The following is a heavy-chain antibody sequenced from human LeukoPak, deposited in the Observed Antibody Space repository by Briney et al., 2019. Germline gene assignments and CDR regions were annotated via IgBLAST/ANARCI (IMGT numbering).Heavy chain of an antibody. J-gene: IGHJ4*02. CDR3: ARDPVLGAPDYLDY. D-gene: IGHD1-26*01. V-gene: IGHV3-30*03. CDR1: GFPFNDYV. Sequence: GRSVRLSCTVSGFPFNDYVIHWVRQAPGKGLEWVAVTSADERIKIYNDSVRGRFTISRDNSKNTQYLQMNSLRVEDTAVYYCARDPVLGAPDYLDYWGRGTLVSVSS. CDR2: TSADERIK.